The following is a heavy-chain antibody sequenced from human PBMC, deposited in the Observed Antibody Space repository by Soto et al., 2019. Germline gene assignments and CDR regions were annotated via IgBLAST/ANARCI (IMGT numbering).Heavy chain of an antibody. CDR3: ARGGAAVAGTARQVCDY. Sequence: QVQLVQSGAEVQKPGASVKVSCKASGYTFTGYYMHWVRQAPGQGLEWMGWINPNSGGTNYAQKFQGWVTMTRDTSISTAYMELSRLRSDDTAVYYCARGGAAVAGTARQVCDYWGQGTLVTVSS. CDR1: GYTFTGYY. D-gene: IGHD6-19*01. V-gene: IGHV1-2*04. CDR2: INPNSGGT. J-gene: IGHJ4*02.